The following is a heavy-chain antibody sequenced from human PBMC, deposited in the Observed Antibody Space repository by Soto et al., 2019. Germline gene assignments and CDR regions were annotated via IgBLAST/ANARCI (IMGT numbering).Heavy chain of an antibody. CDR1: GFTFSSYE. Sequence: GGSLRLSCAASGFTFSSYEMNWVRQAPGKGLEWVSYISSSGSTIYYADSVKGRFTISRDNAKNSLYLQLNSLNTEDTAVYYCGRGGYRHYSAYYYYALDVWGQGTTVTVSS. CDR3: GRGGYRHYSAYYYYALDV. CDR2: ISSSGSTI. J-gene: IGHJ6*02. D-gene: IGHD4-4*01. V-gene: IGHV3-48*03.